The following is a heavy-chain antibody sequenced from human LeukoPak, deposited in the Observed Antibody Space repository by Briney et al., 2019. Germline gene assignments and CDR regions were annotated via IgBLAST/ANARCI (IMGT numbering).Heavy chain of an antibody. Sequence: PSETLSLTCTVSGGSISTSNYYWGWIRQPPGKGLEWIGYIYYSGSTSYNPSLKSRVTISVDTSKNQFSLKLSSVPAADTAVYYCASNLGDYGSGSYKGAFDIWGQGTMVTVSS. V-gene: IGHV4-61*05. CDR2: IYYSGST. D-gene: IGHD3-10*01. CDR3: ASNLGDYGSGSYKGAFDI. J-gene: IGHJ3*02. CDR1: GGSISTSNYY.